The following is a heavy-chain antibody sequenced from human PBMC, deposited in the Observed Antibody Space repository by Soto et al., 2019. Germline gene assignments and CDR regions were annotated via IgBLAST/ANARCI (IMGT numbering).Heavy chain of an antibody. CDR3: ARVAISSSWYGRYYYYGMDV. CDR1: GYTFTSYY. Sequence: QVQLVQSRAEVKKPGASVKVSCKASGYTFTSYYMHWVRQAPGQGLEWMGIINPSGGSTSYAQKFQGRVTMTRDTSTSTVYMELSSLRSEDTAVYYCARVAISSSWYGRYYYYGMDVWGQGTTVTVSS. CDR2: INPSGGST. D-gene: IGHD6-13*01. J-gene: IGHJ6*02. V-gene: IGHV1-46*01.